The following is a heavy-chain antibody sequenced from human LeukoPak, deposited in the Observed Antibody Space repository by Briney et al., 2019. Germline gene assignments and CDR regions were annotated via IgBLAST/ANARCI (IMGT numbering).Heavy chain of an antibody. J-gene: IGHJ6*02. CDR1: GGTFSSYA. D-gene: IGHD2-8*01. CDR3: AREGGSIMYCTNGVCYTDPLYYYGMDV. V-gene: IGHV1-69*01. CDR2: IIPIFGTA. Sequence: SVKVSCKASGGTFSSYAISWVRQAPGQGLEWMGGIIPIFGTANYAQKFQGRVTITADESTSTAYMELSSLRSEDTAVYYCAREGGSIMYCTNGVCYTDPLYYYGMDVWGQGTTVTVSS.